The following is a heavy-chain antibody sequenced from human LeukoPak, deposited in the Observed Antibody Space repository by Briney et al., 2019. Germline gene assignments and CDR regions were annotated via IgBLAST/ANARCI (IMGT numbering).Heavy chain of an antibody. CDR3: ARRDCTTGACRFDD. D-gene: IGHD2-8*01. CDR1: GYTFTSYY. V-gene: IGHV1-8*02. J-gene: IGHJ4*02. Sequence: ASVRVSCKASGYTFTSYYMHWVRQAPGQGLEWMGWMNPSSGNTGYAQKFQGRLTMTRNTSISTAYMDLSSLRSDDTAVYYCARRDCTTGACRFDDWGQGTRVSVSP. CDR2: MNPSSGNT.